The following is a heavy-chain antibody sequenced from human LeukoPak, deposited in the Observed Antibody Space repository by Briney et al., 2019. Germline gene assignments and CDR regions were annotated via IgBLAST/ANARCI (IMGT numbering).Heavy chain of an antibody. J-gene: IGHJ4*02. CDR3: AKDGLYYYDSSGYYYDTRFDY. CDR1: GFTFSSYA. Sequence: QSGGSLRLSCAASGFTFSSYAMSWVRQAPGKGLEWVSAISGGGGSTYYADSVEGRFTISRDNSKNTLYLQMNSLRAEDTAVYYCAKDGLYYYDSSGYYYDTRFDYWGQGTLVTVSS. CDR2: ISGGGGST. D-gene: IGHD3-22*01. V-gene: IGHV3-23*01.